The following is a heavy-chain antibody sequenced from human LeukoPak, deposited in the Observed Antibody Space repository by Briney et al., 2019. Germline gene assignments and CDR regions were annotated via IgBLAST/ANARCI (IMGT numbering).Heavy chain of an antibody. Sequence: SETLSLTCAVSGGSISGSNWWSWVRQPPGKGLEWIGEIYHSGSTNYNPSLKSRVTISVDKSKNQFSLKQSSVTAADTAVYYCARVDYGSGSPPLYGMDVWGKGTTVTVSS. CDR3: ARVDYGSGSPPLYGMDV. CDR2: IYHSGST. CDR1: GGSISGSNW. V-gene: IGHV4-4*02. J-gene: IGHJ6*04. D-gene: IGHD3-10*01.